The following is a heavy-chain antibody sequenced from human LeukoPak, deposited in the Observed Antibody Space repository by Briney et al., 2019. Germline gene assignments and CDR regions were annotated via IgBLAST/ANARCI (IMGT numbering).Heavy chain of an antibody. CDR1: GGSITSGSYY. CDR2: IYYSGST. CDR3: ARQGKDTTGYLFFDN. J-gene: IGHJ4*02. V-gene: IGHV4-39*01. D-gene: IGHD3-9*01. Sequence: TSETLSLTCTVSGGSITSGSYYWGWIRQPPGKGLEWIGSIYYSGSTYYNPSLKRRVTVSVDTSKNQFSLKLSSVTAADTAVYYCARQGKDTTGYLFFDNWGQGTLVTVSS.